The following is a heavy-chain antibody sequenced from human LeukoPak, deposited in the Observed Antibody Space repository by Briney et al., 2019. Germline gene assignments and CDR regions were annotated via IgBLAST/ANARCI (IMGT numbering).Heavy chain of an antibody. CDR2: ISYSGNT. Sequence: SETLSLTCTVSGGSISSYYWNWIRQPPGKGLEWIGYISYSGNTNYNPSLKSRVTILVDTSKNEFSLKLSSVTASDTAIYYCARRGAGCGDSLDYWGQGTLVTVSS. D-gene: IGHD2-15*01. J-gene: IGHJ4*02. CDR1: GGSISSYY. V-gene: IGHV4-59*08. CDR3: ARRGAGCGDSLDY.